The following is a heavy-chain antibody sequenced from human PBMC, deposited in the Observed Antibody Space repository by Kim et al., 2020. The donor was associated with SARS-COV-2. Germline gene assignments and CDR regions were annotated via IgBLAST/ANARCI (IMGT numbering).Heavy chain of an antibody. CDR2: ISAYNGNT. D-gene: IGHD6-13*01. CDR3: AREGTWYSSSWYQGDASEGYYYGMDV. V-gene: IGHV1-18*01. Sequence: ASVKVSCKASGYTFTSYGISWVRQAPGQGLEWMGWISAYNGNTNYAQKLQGRVTMTTDTSTSTAYMELRSLRSDDTAVYYCAREGTWYSSSWYQGDASEGYYYGMDVWGQGTTVTVSS. J-gene: IGHJ6*02. CDR1: GYTFTSYG.